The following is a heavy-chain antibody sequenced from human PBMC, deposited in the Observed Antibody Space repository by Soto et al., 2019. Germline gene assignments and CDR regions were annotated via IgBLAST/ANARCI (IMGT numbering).Heavy chain of an antibody. D-gene: IGHD1-26*01. Sequence: ASVKVSCKVSGYTLTELSMHWVRQAPGKGLEWMGGFDPEDGETIYAQKFQGRVTMTEDTSTDTAYMELSSLRPEDTAVYYCATPRSPVRVGAEDYYYGMDVWGQGTTVTVSS. CDR2: FDPEDGET. CDR3: ATPRSPVRVGAEDYYYGMDV. J-gene: IGHJ6*02. CDR1: GYTLTELS. V-gene: IGHV1-24*01.